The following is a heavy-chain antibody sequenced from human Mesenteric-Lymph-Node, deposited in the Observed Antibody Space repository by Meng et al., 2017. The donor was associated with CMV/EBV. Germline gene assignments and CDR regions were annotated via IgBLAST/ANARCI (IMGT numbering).Heavy chain of an antibody. V-gene: IGHV3-72*01. CDR1: FTVSDYY. D-gene: IGHD3-10*01. CDR3: ARDASRSWFGGWLDP. Sequence: FTVSDYYMSGVRQAPGKGLEWVGRIKNKANSYSTEYAASVKGRFTISRDDLKKSVFLQMNSLKTEDTAVYYCARDASRSWFGGWLDPWGQGTLVTVSS. CDR2: IKNKANSYST. J-gene: IGHJ5*02.